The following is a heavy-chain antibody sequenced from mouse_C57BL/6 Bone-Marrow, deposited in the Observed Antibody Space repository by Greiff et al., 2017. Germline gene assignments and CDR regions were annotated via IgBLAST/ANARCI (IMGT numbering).Heavy chain of an antibody. V-gene: IGHV1-15*01. CDR1: GYTFTDYE. CDR3: TSLIPRTLFDY. J-gene: IGHJ2*01. Sequence: LQESGAELVRPGASVTLSCKASGYTFTDYEMHWVKQTPVHGLEWIGAIDPETGGTAYNQKFKGKAILTADKSSSTAYMELRSLTSEDSAVYYCTSLIPRTLFDYWGQGTTLTVSS. CDR2: IDPETGGT.